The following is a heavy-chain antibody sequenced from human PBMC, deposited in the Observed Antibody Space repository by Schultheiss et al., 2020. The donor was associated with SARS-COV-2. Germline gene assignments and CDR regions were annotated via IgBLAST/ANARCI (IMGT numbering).Heavy chain of an antibody. V-gene: IGHV4-31*03. CDR3: ARGLSMYTYYYGSGSYPHFDY. Sequence: SETLSLTCTVSGASISRSGYFWTWVRQHPGKGLEWIGYIYDSGSTSYNPSLKGRVTISIDTSKNQFSLKLSSVTAADTAVYYCARGLSMYTYYYGSGSYPHFDYWGQGTLVTVSS. CDR1: GASISRSGYF. D-gene: IGHD3-10*01. CDR2: IYDSGST. J-gene: IGHJ4*02.